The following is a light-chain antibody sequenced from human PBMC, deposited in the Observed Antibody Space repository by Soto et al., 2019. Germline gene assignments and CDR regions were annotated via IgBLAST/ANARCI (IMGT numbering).Light chain of an antibody. J-gene: IGKJ2*01. CDR1: QSVSRR. CDR2: DAS. V-gene: IGKV1-5*01. CDR3: HTYNSYSLHT. Sequence: TLSASVGDRITITCRASQSVSRRLAWFQQKPGKAPKLLIYDASSLESGVPSRFSGRGSGTEFTLTISSLQPDDCATYYCHTYNSYSLHTFGQGTKVDIK.